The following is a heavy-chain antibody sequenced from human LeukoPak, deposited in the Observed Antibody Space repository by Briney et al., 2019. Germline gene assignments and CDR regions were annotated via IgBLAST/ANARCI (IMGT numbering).Heavy chain of an antibody. J-gene: IGHJ4*02. Sequence: GGSLRLSCAASGFTFSSYAMSWVRQAPGKGLEWVSAVRDSGSSTHYADSVKGRFTTSRDNSKNTLFLQMNSLRAEDTAIYYCAKYGPQDSGSSHFDYWGQGALVTVSS. CDR1: GFTFSSYA. CDR3: AKYGPQDSGSSHFDY. CDR2: VRDSGSST. D-gene: IGHD1-26*01. V-gene: IGHV3-23*01.